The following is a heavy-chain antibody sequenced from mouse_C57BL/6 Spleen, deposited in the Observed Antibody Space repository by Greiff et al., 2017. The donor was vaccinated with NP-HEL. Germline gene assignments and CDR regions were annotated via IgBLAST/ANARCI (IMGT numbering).Heavy chain of an antibody. Sequence: VHVKQSGPELVKPGASVKISCKASGYSFTDYNMNWVKQSNGKSLEWIGVINPNYGTTSYNQKFKGKATLTVDQSSSTAYMQLNSLTSEDSAVYYCARSDYYGSSYGGYFDVWGTGTTVTVSS. CDR1: GYSFTDYN. V-gene: IGHV1-39*01. CDR3: ARSDYYGSSYGGYFDV. D-gene: IGHD1-1*01. CDR2: INPNYGTT. J-gene: IGHJ1*03.